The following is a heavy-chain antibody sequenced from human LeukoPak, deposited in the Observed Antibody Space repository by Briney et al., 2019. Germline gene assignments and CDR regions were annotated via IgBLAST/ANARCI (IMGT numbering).Heavy chain of an antibody. CDR3: ASLRADYYGSGSYIFDY. CDR1: GYTFTGYY. J-gene: IGHJ4*02. V-gene: IGHV1-2*02. D-gene: IGHD3-10*01. CDR2: INPNSGGT. Sequence: RASVKVSCKASGYTFTGYYMHWVRQAPGQGLEWMGWINPNSGGTNYAQKFQGRVTMTRDTSISTAYMELNRLRSDDTAVYYCASLRADYYGSGSYIFDYWGQGTLVTVSS.